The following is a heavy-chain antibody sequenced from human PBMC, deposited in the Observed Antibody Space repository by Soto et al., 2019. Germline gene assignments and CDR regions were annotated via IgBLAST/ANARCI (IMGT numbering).Heavy chain of an antibody. Sequence: GGSLRLSCSASGFAFSDYYMSWIRQAPGKGLEWISYITTSGSTKYADSVKGRFTISRDNAKNSLFLQMKSLRADDTAVYYCARAGGGHSGYWGQGTLVTVS. CDR2: ITTSGST. D-gene: IGHD2-21*02. CDR3: ARAGGGHSGY. V-gene: IGHV3-11*06. CDR1: GFAFSDYY. J-gene: IGHJ4*02.